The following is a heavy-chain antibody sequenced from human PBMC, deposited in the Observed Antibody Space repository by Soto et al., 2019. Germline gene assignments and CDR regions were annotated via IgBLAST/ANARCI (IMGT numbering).Heavy chain of an antibody. CDR3: ARDFYDFLTGPKESYYYYGMDV. D-gene: IGHD3-9*01. Sequence: GASVKVSCKASGYTFTSYAMHWVRQAPGQRLEWMGWINAGNGNTKYSQKFQGRVTITRDTSASTAYMELSSLRSEDTAVYYCARDFYDFLTGPKESYYYYGMDVWGKGTTVTVSS. J-gene: IGHJ6*04. CDR2: INAGNGNT. V-gene: IGHV1-3*01. CDR1: GYTFTSYA.